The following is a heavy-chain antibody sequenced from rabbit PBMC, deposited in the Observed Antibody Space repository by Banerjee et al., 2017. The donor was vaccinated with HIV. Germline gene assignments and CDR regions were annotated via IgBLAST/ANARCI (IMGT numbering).Heavy chain of an antibody. J-gene: IGHJ4*01. V-gene: IGHV1S45*01. Sequence: QEQLEESGGALVKPGASLTLTCKASGFDLSSYYCMCWVRQVTGKGLEWIACIVTNGVSTVYASCAKCPFTISKPSSTTVTLQMTSLTVADTATYFCARVVTGSKFLWGQRSRFTV. CDR2: IVTNGVST. D-gene: IGHD4-2*01. CDR1: GFDLSSYYC. CDR3: ARVVTGSKFL.